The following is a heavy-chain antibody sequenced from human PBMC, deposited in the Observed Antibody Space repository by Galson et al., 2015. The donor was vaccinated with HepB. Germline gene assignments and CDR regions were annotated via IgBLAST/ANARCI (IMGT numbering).Heavy chain of an antibody. D-gene: IGHD3-22*01. CDR1: GYTLRESS. CDR3: ACSRDSYYYDDSGFYSPFDF. CDR2: CDAEDGDK. J-gene: IGHJ4*02. Sequence: SVKVSCKVSGYTLRESSIHWVRQAHGKGLGWLGGCDAEDGDKAYAQGLQGRVTVTVNTSTDTAYMELSSLRSEDTAVYYCACSRDSYYYDDSGFYSPFDFWGQGTLVTVSS. V-gene: IGHV1-24*01.